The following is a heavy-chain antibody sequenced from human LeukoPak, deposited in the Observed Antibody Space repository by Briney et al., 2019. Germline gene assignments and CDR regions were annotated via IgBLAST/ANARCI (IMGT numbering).Heavy chain of an antibody. J-gene: IGHJ4*02. D-gene: IGHD5-18*01. Sequence: SETLSLTCTVSGGSISSSSYYWGWIRQPPGKGLEWIGSIYFSGSTYYNPSLKRRVTISVDTSKNQFSLRLTSVTAADTAVYFCARWDTAMGSFDHWGQGALVTVSS. V-gene: IGHV4-39*07. CDR2: IYFSGST. CDR1: GGSISSSSYY. CDR3: ARWDTAMGSFDH.